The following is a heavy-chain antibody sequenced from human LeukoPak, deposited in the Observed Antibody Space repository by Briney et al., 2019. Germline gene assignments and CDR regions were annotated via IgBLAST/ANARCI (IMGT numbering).Heavy chain of an antibody. CDR3: ASLTTADAFDI. J-gene: IGHJ3*02. CDR1: GGSISSYY. Sequence: PSETLSLTCTVSGGSISSYYWSWIRQPAGEGLEWIGHIYSTGSTNYNPSLKSRVTLSVDRSKNQFSLKVSSVTAADTAVYYCASLTTADAFDIWGQGTMVTVSS. V-gene: IGHV4-4*07. D-gene: IGHD3-22*01. CDR2: IYSTGST.